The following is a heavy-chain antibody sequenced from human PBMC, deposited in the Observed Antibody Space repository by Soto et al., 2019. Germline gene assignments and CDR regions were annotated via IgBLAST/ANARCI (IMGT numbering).Heavy chain of an antibody. Sequence: GGSLRRSCAAAGFTFGTYTMSWVRQAPGKGLEWVSSISVSSTYIDYADSVKGRFTISRDDSKNTLYLQMNSLRAEATAVFYCAKTTPHPPMATERTFEHWGQGTLATVSS. CDR3: AKTTPHPPMATERTFEH. D-gene: IGHD5-12*01. CDR1: GFTFGTYT. J-gene: IGHJ4*02. CDR2: ISVSSTYI. V-gene: IGHV3-21*04.